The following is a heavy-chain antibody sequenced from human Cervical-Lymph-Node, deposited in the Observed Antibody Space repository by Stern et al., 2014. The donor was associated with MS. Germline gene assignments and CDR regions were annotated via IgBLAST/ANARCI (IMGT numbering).Heavy chain of an antibody. Sequence: VQLVESGPGLVKPSETLSLTCSVSGVSITSSYWSWIRQPPGKGLEWIGYIYYSGGATYNPSLKSRVTMSVDTSKSQFSLTLSSVTAADTAVYYCARDVGMDSWGRGTLVTVSS. J-gene: IGHJ5*01. CDR3: ARDVGMDS. D-gene: IGHD6-13*01. CDR1: GVSITSSY. V-gene: IGHV4-59*01. CDR2: IYYSGGA.